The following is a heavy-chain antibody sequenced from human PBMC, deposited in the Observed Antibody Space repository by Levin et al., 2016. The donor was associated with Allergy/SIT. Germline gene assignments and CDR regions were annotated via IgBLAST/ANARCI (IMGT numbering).Heavy chain of an antibody. V-gene: IGHV3-30*18. CDR1: GFTFSSYG. CDR2: ISYDGSNT. Sequence: GESLKISCAASGFTFSSYGIHWVRQAPGKGLEWVAVISYDGSNTYYADPAKGRFTIFRDNSKDTLYLQMNSLRAEDTAVYYCAKDLSYSGAPGWGQGSLVTVSS. D-gene: IGHD6-19*01. J-gene: IGHJ4*02. CDR3: AKDLSYSGAPG.